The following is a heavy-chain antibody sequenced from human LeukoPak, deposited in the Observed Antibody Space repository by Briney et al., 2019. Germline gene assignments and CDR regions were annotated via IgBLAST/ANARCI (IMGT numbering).Heavy chain of an antibody. V-gene: IGHV1-2*02. CDR3: ARESGGLRGVIIPAHLDV. D-gene: IGHD3-10*01. J-gene: IGHJ6*02. CDR2: ISPYSGNT. CDR1: GYTFTAHY. Sequence: ASVRVSCKASGYTFTAHYIHWVRQAPGQGLEWMGWISPYSGNTEFIQKIQGRVTMTRDTSIRTVYMELTRLRSDDTAVYYCARESGGLRGVIIPAHLDVWGQGTAVTVSS.